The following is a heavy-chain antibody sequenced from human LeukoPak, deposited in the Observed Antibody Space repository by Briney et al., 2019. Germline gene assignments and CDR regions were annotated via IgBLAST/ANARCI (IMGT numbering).Heavy chain of an antibody. J-gene: IGHJ3*02. CDR3: ARDNIAGGGFGAFDI. V-gene: IGHV1-2*04. CDR2: INPNSGGT. CDR1: GYTFTGYY. Sequence: ASVKVSCKASGYTFTGYYMHWVRQAPGQGLEWMGWINPNSGGTNYAQKFQGWVTMTRDTSISTAYMELSRLRSEDTAVYYCARDNIAGGGFGAFDIWGQGTMVTVSS. D-gene: IGHD2/OR15-2a*01.